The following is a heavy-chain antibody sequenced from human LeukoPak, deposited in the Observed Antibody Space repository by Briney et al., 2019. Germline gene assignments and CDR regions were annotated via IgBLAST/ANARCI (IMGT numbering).Heavy chain of an antibody. CDR3: ARRGSITIFGVVIRGGEDY. Sequence: SETLSLTCTVSGGSISSSSYYWGWIRQPPGKGLEWIGSIYYSGSTYYNPSLKSRVTISVDTSKNQFSLKLSSVTAADTAVYYCARRGSITIFGVVIRGGEDYWGQGTLVTVSS. V-gene: IGHV4-39*07. J-gene: IGHJ4*02. CDR1: GGSISSSSYY. CDR2: IYYSGST. D-gene: IGHD3-3*01.